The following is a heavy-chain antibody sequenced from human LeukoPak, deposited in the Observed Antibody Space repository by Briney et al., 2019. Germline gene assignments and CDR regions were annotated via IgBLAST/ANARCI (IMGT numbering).Heavy chain of an antibody. CDR1: GFTFSSYA. CDR3: ARAATDFDY. CDR2: ISSSSSYI. J-gene: IGHJ4*02. Sequence: PGGSLRLSCAASGFTFSSYAMHWVRQAPGKGLEWVSSISSSSSYINYADSVKGRFTISRDNAKNSLYLQMNSLRAEDTAVYYCARAATDFDYWGQGTLVTVSS. V-gene: IGHV3-21*01.